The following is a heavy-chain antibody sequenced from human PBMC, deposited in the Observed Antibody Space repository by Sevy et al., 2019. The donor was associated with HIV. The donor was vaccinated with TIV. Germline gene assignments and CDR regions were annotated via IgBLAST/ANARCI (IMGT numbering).Heavy chain of an antibody. J-gene: IGHJ5*02. V-gene: IGHV3-49*04. Sequence: GGSLRLSCTGSGFNIADYYMTWVRQAPGKGLDWVGFIITKNHGGTPEYGASVKGRFTISRDDSKNTIYLQMHSLKTEDTGIHYCARHAREAWRGSGVYYNVTDGFDPWGQGTLVTVSS. CDR3: ARHAREAWRGSGVYYNVTDGFDP. D-gene: IGHD3-10*01. CDR2: IITKNHGGTP. CDR1: GFNIADYY.